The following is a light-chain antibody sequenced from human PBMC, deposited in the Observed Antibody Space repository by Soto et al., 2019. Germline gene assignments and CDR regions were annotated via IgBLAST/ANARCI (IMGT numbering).Light chain of an antibody. V-gene: IGKV3-11*01. CDR1: QSIGNF. J-gene: IGKJ5*01. CDR3: QKHNSWPPIT. Sequence: LTLSPTSLSLPPRERASVCWRDSQSIGNFFALDQHKPGQPHGPLIFDAANRAAAVPVTVSGSGSGSGFTLTIRRLEPEALAFDFCQKHNSWPPITFGQGTRLEIK. CDR2: DAA.